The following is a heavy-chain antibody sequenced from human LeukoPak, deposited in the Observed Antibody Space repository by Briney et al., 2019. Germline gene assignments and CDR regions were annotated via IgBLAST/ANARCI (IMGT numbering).Heavy chain of an antibody. Sequence: GASVKVSCKTSGYTFTTYGINWVRQAPGQGLEWMGWINSYTGKTNYAQKFQGRVTMTTDTSTSTGYMELRSLSSDDTAVYYCARGDTIGYYYYYFMDVWGKGTTVTVS. CDR1: GYTFTTYG. D-gene: IGHD2-15*01. CDR2: INSYTGKT. V-gene: IGHV1-18*01. J-gene: IGHJ6*03. CDR3: ARGDTIGYYYYYFMDV.